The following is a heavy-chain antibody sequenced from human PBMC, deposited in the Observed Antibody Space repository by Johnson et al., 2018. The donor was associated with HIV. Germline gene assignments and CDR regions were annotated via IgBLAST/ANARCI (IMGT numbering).Heavy chain of an antibody. V-gene: IGHV3-30*04. Sequence: QVQLVESGGGVVQPGRSLRLSCAASGFTFSSYAMHWVRQAPGKGLEWVAVISYDGSNKYYADSVKGRFTISRDNSKNTLYLQMNSLRAEDTAVYYWARVRNGADAFDIWGQGTMVTVSS. J-gene: IGHJ3*02. CDR2: ISYDGSNK. CDR3: ARVRNGADAFDI. D-gene: IGHD3-10*01. CDR1: GFTFSSYA.